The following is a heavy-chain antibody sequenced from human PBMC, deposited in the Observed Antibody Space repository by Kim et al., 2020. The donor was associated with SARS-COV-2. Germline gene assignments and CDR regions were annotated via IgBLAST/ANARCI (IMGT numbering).Heavy chain of an antibody. CDR1: GFTFSSYS. J-gene: IGHJ6*02. V-gene: IGHV3-21*01. CDR2: ISSSSSYI. CDR3: AIVATITTYYYYGMDV. D-gene: IGHD5-12*01. Sequence: GGSLRLSCAASGFTFSSYSMNWVRQAPGKGLEWVSSISSSSSYIYYADSVKGRFTISRDNAKNSLYLQMNSLRAEDTAVYYCAIVATITTYYYYGMDVWGQGTTVTVSS.